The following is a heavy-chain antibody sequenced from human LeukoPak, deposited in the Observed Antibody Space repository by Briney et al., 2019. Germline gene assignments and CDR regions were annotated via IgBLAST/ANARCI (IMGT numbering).Heavy chain of an antibody. D-gene: IGHD3-10*02. V-gene: IGHV3-21*01. CDR1: GFTFSSYW. Sequence: GGSLRLSCAASGFTFSSYWMSWVRQAPGKGLEWVSFISSSSYIYYADSVKGRFTISRDNAKNSLYLQMNSLRAEDTAVYYCARGTMFPYYFDYWGQGSLVTVSS. CDR2: ISSSSYI. CDR3: ARGTMFPYYFDY. J-gene: IGHJ4*02.